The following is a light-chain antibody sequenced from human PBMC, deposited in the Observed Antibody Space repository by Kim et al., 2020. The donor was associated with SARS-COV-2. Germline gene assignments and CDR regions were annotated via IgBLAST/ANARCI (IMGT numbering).Light chain of an antibody. CDR1: GCLASNY. CDR3: QQYGRSPIT. Sequence: SPGETATLSCRARGCLASNYFAWYQQRPGQAPRLVLYGTSTRATGIPDRFSGRMSGTDLTLTISRVEPEDCAVYYCQQYGRSPITFGQGTRLEIK. CDR2: GTS. J-gene: IGKJ5*01. V-gene: IGKV3-20*01.